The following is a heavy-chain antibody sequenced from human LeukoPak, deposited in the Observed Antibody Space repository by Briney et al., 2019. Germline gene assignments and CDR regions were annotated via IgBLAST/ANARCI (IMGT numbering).Heavy chain of an antibody. Sequence: PSETLSLTCTVSGGSISSGSYYWSWIRQPAGKGLEWIGRIYTSGSTNHNPSLKSRVTISVDTSKNQFSLKLSSVTAADTALYYCARGAGRGYCSGGSCYPGENDYWGQGTLVTVSS. D-gene: IGHD2-15*01. CDR3: ARGAGRGYCSGGSCYPGENDY. V-gene: IGHV4-61*02. J-gene: IGHJ4*02. CDR1: GGSISSGSYY. CDR2: IYTSGST.